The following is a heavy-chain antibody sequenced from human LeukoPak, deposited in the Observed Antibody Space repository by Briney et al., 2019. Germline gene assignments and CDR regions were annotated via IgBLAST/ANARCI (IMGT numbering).Heavy chain of an antibody. CDR1: GFSFNESY. CDR2: ISGRSYSM. J-gene: IGHJ4*02. CDR3: VRGKRRFDY. Sequence: GGSLRLSCAASGFSFNESYMTWIRQAPGKGLEWVAYISGRSYSMYYADSVKGRFNISRDNSLNSLFLHMSSLRVDGTAVYYCVRGKRRFDYWGQGTLVTVSS. V-gene: IGHV3-11*01.